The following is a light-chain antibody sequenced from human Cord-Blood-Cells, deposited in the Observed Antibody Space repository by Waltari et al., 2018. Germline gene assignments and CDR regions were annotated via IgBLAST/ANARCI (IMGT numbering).Light chain of an antibody. J-gene: IGKJ1*01. Sequence: DIQMTQSPSTLSASVGDRVTITCRASQSISSWLAWYQQKPGKAPKLLIYKASSLESGVPSRFSGSRSGTEVTLTISSLQPDDFATYYCQQYNSYSTFGQGTKVEIK. CDR3: QQYNSYST. CDR2: KAS. CDR1: QSISSW. V-gene: IGKV1-5*03.